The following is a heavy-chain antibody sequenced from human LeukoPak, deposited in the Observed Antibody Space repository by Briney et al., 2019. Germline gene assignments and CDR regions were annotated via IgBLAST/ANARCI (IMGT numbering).Heavy chain of an antibody. CDR3: ARDHTLPHCTTANCGRGGWSDP. J-gene: IGHJ5*02. CDR2: LSVDNDNT. V-gene: IGHV1-18*01. CDR1: GYTFSDLD. Sequence: AASVKVSCKASGYTFSDLDFTWVRQAPGQGLEWLGWLSVDNDNTRYGEKFQGRVTMTTDTSANTVYMELKSLRPDDTAVYYCARDHTLPHCTTANCGRGGWSDPWGQGTLVTVSS. D-gene: IGHD2-8*01.